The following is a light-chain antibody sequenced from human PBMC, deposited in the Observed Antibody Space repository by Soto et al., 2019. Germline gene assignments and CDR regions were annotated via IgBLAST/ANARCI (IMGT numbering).Light chain of an antibody. CDR1: SSDIGGYDY. J-gene: IGLJ2*01. CDR2: DVN. CDR3: TSYASGSCHVG. V-gene: IGLV2-14*01. Sequence: QSALTQPASVSGSPGQSITLSCTGTSSDIGGYDYVSWYQRHPGKAPKLIIYDVNNRPSGVSNRFSGSKSGNTASLTISGLQAEDEADYYCTSYASGSCHVGFGGGTKLTVL.